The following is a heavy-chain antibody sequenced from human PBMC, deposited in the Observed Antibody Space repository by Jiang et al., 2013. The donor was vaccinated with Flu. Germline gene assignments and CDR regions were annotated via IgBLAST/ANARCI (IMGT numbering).Heavy chain of an antibody. V-gene: IGHV4-39*01. CDR3: ARLPSGYYYMDV. CDR2: IYYSGST. J-gene: IGHJ6*03. Sequence: GSGLVKPSETLSLTCTVSGGSISSSSYYWGWIRQPPGKGLEWIGSIYYSGSTYYNPSLKSRVTISVDTSKNQFSLKLSSVTAADTAVYYCARLPSGYYYMDVWGKGTTVTVSS. CDR1: GGSISSSSYY.